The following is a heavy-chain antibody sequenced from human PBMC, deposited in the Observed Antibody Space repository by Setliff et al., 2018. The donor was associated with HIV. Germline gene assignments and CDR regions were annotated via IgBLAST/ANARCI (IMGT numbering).Heavy chain of an antibody. CDR1: GYMFIAYG. J-gene: IGHJ3*01. CDR3: ARDDVGYNYAEAFDV. V-gene: IGHV1-18*01. Sequence: ASVKVSCKTSGYMFIAYGMSWVRRAPGQGLEWMGWIGPYNGRTEYAQEFQGRVSLTIDTSASTAYMELRSLRSDDTAVYYCARDDVGYNYAEAFDVWGQGTMVTVSS. D-gene: IGHD3-16*01. CDR2: IGPYNGRT.